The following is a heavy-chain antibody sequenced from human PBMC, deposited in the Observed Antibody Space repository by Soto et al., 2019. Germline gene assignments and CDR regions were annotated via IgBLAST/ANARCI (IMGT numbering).Heavy chain of an antibody. V-gene: IGHV3-23*01. D-gene: IGHD3-22*01. J-gene: IGHJ4*02. Sequence: PGGSLRLSCAASGFTFSSYAMSWVRQAPGKGLEWVSAISGSGGSTYYADSVKGRFTISRDNSKNTLYLQMNSLRAEDTAVYYCAKSIPKLYYYDSSGYYDIPYFDYWGQGTLVTVSS. CDR3: AKSIPKLYYYDSSGYYDIPYFDY. CDR1: GFTFSSYA. CDR2: ISGSGGST.